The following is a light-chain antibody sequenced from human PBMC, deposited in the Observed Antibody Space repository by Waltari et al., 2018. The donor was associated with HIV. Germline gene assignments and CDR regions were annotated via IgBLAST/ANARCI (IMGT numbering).Light chain of an antibody. CDR1: SSDVGCYKY. V-gene: IGLV2-11*01. Sequence: QSALTQPRSVSGSPGPSVTISCTGTSSDVGCYKYVSWYQQHPGKASKLRIYDVSKRPSGVPDRFAGSKSGNTASLTISGLQAEDEADYYCCSYVGSYVFGTGTKVTVL. J-gene: IGLJ1*01. CDR2: DVS. CDR3: CSYVGSYV.